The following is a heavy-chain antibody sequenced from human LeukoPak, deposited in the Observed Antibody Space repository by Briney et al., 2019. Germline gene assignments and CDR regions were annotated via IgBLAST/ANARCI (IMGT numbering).Heavy chain of an antibody. CDR2: IYYSGST. D-gene: IGHD6-19*01. Sequence: SETLSLTCTVSGGSISSYYWSWIRQPPGKGLEWIGYIYYSGSTNYNPSLKSRVTISVDTSKNQFSLKLSSVTAADTAVYYCARHPPAVAGTEEFDYWGQGTLVTVSS. CDR3: ARHPPAVAGTEEFDY. CDR1: GGSISSYY. V-gene: IGHV4-59*08. J-gene: IGHJ4*02.